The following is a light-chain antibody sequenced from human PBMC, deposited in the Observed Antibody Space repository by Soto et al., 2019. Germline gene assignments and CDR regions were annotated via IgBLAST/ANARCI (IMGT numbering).Light chain of an antibody. J-gene: IGKJ4*01. Sequence: DIQMTQSPSTLSASVGDRVTITCRASQSISSWLAWYQQKPGRAPKLLIYKASSLESGVPSRFSGSGSGTEFTLTISSLQPDDFATYYCQQYNSYLLTFGGGTKVEIK. CDR1: QSISSW. CDR2: KAS. CDR3: QQYNSYLLT. V-gene: IGKV1-5*03.